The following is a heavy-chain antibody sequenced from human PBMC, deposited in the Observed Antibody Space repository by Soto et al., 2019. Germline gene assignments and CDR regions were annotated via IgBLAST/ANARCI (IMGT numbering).Heavy chain of an antibody. V-gene: IGHV1-69*13. CDR2: IIPIFGTA. CDR3: ARELANWGSLYWFDP. J-gene: IGHJ5*02. CDR1: GGTFSSYA. D-gene: IGHD7-27*01. Sequence: ASVKVSCKASGGTFSSYAISWVRQAPGQGLEWMGGIIPIFGTANYAQKFQGRVTITADESTSTAYMELSSLRSEDTAVYYCARELANWGSLYWFDPWGQGTLVTVSS.